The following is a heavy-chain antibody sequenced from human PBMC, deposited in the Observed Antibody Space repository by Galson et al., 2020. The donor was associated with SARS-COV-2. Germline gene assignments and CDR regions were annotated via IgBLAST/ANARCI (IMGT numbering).Heavy chain of an antibody. J-gene: IGHJ6*03. CDR2: INTYNGHT. CDR3: ARAAVAMAYMDV. CDR1: GYTFTSYG. D-gene: IGHD6-13*01. V-gene: IGHV1-18*01. Sequence: ASVKVSCKASGYTFTSYGISWVRQAPGQGPEWMGWINTYNGHTNYAQKLQGRVTMTTDTSTSTAYMELRSLRSDDTAVYYCARAAVAMAYMDVRGKGTTVTVS.